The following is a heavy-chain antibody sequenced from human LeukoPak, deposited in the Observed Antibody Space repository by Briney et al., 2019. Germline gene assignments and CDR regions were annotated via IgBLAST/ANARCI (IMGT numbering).Heavy chain of an antibody. J-gene: IGHJ3*02. CDR3: ARNYGSGYDAFDI. CDR2: ISYDGSKK. D-gene: IGHD3-10*01. CDR1: GFTFSSYA. Sequence: PGGSLRLSCAASGFTFSSYAMHWVRPAPGRGLEGVAVISYDGSKKYYADSVKGRFTISRYNSKNTLYLQMNSLRAEDTAVYYYARNYGSGYDAFDIWGQGTMVTVSS. V-gene: IGHV3-30*04.